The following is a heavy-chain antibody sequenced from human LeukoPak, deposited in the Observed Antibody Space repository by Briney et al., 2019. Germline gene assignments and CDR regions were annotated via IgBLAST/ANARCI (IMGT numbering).Heavy chain of an antibody. CDR2: ISSSSSYI. Sequence: GGSLRLSCAASGFTFSSYSMNWVRQAPGKGLEWVSSISSSSSYIYYADSVKGRFTISRDNAKNSLYLQMNSLRTEDTAVYYCARALGEWLTLYYFDYWGQGKRVTVSS. CDR1: GFTFSSYS. D-gene: IGHD6-19*01. CDR3: ARALGEWLTLYYFDY. J-gene: IGHJ4*02. V-gene: IGHV3-21*01.